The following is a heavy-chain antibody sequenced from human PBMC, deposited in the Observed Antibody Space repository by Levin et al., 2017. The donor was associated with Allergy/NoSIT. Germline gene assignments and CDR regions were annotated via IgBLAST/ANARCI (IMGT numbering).Heavy chain of an antibody. J-gene: IGHJ4*02. D-gene: IGHD7-27*01. V-gene: IGHV4-38-2*01. CDR3: AGGRLGAPDRNYFDY. CDR2: IYHSGST. Sequence: SQTLSLTCAVSGYSVSSGYHWGWTRQPPGTGLEWIGGIYHSGSTYYNPSPKSRVTMSVDTSKNQFSLKLSSVTAADTAVYYCAGGRLGAPDRNYFDYWGQGTLVTVSS. CDR1: GYSVSSGYH.